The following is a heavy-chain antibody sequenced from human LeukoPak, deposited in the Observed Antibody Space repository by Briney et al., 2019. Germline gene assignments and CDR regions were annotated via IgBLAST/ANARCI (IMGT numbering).Heavy chain of an antibody. J-gene: IGHJ4*02. V-gene: IGHV3-30*02. CDR3: AKGLKAARGYYFDY. Sequence: GGSLRLSCAASGFTFSSYGMHRVRQAPGKGLEWVAFIRYDGSNKYYADSVKGRFTISRDNSKNTLYLQMNSLRAEDTAVYYCAKGLKAARGYYFDYWGQGTLVTVSS. CDR1: GFTFSSYG. CDR2: IRYDGSNK. D-gene: IGHD6-6*01.